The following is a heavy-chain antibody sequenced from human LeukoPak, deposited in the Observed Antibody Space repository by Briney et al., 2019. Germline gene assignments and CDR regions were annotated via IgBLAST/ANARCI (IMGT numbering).Heavy chain of an antibody. V-gene: IGHV3-7*01. CDR2: IKQDGSEK. CDR1: GFTFSSYW. D-gene: IGHD2-2*02. CDR3: ARVGLGYCSSTSCYNYYYMDV. Sequence: GGSLRLSCAASGFTFSSYWMSWVRQAPGKGLEWVANIKQDGSEKYYVDSVKGRFTISRDNAKNSLYLQMNSLRAEDTAVYYCARVGLGYCSSTSCYNYYYMDVWGKGTTVTVSS. J-gene: IGHJ6*03.